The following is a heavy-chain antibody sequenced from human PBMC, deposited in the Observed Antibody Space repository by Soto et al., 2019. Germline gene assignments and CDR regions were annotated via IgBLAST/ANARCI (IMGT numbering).Heavy chain of an antibody. CDR3: AREGPADGLDI. CDR2: ISSSGSTK. Sequence: GGSLRLSCAASGFTFSSFEMNWVRQAPGKGLECVSYISSSGSTKYYADSVKGRFTISRDNAKNSLFLQMNSLRAEDTAVYYCAREGPADGLDIWGQGTMVTVSS. J-gene: IGHJ3*02. V-gene: IGHV3-48*03. CDR1: GFTFSSFE.